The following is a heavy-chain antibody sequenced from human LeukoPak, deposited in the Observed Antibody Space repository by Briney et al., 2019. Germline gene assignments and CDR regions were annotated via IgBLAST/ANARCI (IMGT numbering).Heavy chain of an antibody. CDR2: IYSGAST. Sequence: GGSLRLSCAASGFTVSSNYMSWVRQAPGKGLEWVSVIYSGASTYYADSVKGRFTISRDNSKNTLYLQMNSLRAEDTAVYYCAREVYSNPPHVWGQGTTVTVSS. V-gene: IGHV3-53*01. CDR1: GFTVSSNY. J-gene: IGHJ6*02. D-gene: IGHD4-11*01. CDR3: AREVYSNPPHV.